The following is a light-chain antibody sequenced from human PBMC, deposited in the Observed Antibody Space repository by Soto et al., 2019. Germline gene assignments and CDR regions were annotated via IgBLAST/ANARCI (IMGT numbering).Light chain of an antibody. Sequence: DIVMTQSPLSLPVTPGEPASISCRSSQSLLHSNGYNYLDWYLQKPGQSPQLLIYLGSNRASGVPDRFSGSGSGTDFTLKISRVEAEDVGFYYCMQGLQTAWTFVQGTKVEIK. CDR2: LGS. CDR1: QSLLHSNGYNY. J-gene: IGKJ1*01. CDR3: MQGLQTAWT. V-gene: IGKV2-28*01.